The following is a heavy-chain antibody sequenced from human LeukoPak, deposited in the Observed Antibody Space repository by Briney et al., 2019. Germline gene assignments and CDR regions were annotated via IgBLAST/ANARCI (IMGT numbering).Heavy chain of an antibody. V-gene: IGHV4-39*07. CDR1: GGSISSSSYY. Sequence: PSETLSLTCTVSGGSISSSSYYWGWIRQPPGKGLEWIGSIYYSGSTYYNPSLKSRVTISVDTSKNQFSLKLSSVTAADTAVYYCARGQPDYYDSSGYSQPFDYWGQGTLVTVSS. CDR3: ARGQPDYYDSSGYSQPFDY. CDR2: IYYSGST. J-gene: IGHJ4*02. D-gene: IGHD3-22*01.